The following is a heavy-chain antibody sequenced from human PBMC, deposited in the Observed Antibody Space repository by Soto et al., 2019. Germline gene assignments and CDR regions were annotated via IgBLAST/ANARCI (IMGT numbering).Heavy chain of an antibody. J-gene: IGHJ6*01. CDR3: ARDGAIRYYYGMDV. Sequence: PSETLSLTCTFSVGSISSYYWSCIRHPPGKGLEWIGYIYYSGSTNYNPSLKSRVTISVDTSKNQFSLKLSSVTAADTAVYYCARDGAIRYYYGMDVWGQATTVIVSS. V-gene: IGHV4-59*01. CDR1: VGSISSYY. CDR2: IYYSGST. D-gene: IGHD2-21*01.